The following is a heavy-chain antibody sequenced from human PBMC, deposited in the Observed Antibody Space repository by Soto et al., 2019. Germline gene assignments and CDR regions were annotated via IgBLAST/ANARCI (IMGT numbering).Heavy chain of an antibody. Sequence: QVQLVQSGAEVKKPGASVKVSCKATGYSFTSHDINWVRQAAGQGLEWMGWMNPNSGNTGYAQKFQGRVTMTRNTSRTTDYIEVTSLQSEDTAVYYCARGDYNDYSQWFDPWGQGTLVTVSS. CDR1: GYSFTSHD. V-gene: IGHV1-8*01. J-gene: IGHJ5*02. CDR2: MNPNSGNT. CDR3: ARGDYNDYSQWFDP. D-gene: IGHD4-17*01.